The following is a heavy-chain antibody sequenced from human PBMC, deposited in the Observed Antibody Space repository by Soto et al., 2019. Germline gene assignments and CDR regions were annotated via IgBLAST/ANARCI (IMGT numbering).Heavy chain of an antibody. CDR2: ISSSSSTI. V-gene: IGHV3-48*02. D-gene: IGHD3-9*01. Sequence: GGSLRLSCAASEFTFSSYSMNWVRQAPGKGLEWVSYISSSSSTIYYADSVKGRFTISRDNAKNSLYLQMNSLRDEDTAVYYCARDRGADFDWLLSGFYGMDVWGQGTTVTVSS. J-gene: IGHJ6*02. CDR3: ARDRGADFDWLLSGFYGMDV. CDR1: EFTFSSYS.